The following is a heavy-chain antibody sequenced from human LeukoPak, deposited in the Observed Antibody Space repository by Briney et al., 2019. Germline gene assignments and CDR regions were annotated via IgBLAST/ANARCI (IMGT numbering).Heavy chain of an antibody. CDR2: IKFDGTLA. D-gene: IGHD3-16*01. CDR3: VTGHYDSRMYFDL. J-gene: IGHJ2*01. CDR1: GFTFSTYW. V-gene: IGHV3-74*01. Sequence: PGGSLRVSCTASGFTFSTYWIHWVRQAPGKGLVWVSQIKFDGTLASYADSVKGRFTISRDNANNTLYLQMNSLGTEDTAVYYCVTGHYDSRMYFDLWGRGTLVTVSS.